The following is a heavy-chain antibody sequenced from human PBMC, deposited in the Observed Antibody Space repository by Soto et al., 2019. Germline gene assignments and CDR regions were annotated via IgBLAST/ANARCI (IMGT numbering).Heavy chain of an antibody. CDR3: ARDVGLDSDDFFAH. Sequence: PXGSLRLACTASGFTFASSGMCWVRQAPGKGLQWVSTIRVDGGQTHYTDSVKGRCSISRDNSKNTVYLQMASLRAEDTAMYFCARDVGLDSDDFFAHWGQGTQVTVSS. J-gene: IGHJ4*02. CDR1: GFTFASSG. V-gene: IGHV3-23*01. D-gene: IGHD3-9*01. CDR2: IRVDGGQT.